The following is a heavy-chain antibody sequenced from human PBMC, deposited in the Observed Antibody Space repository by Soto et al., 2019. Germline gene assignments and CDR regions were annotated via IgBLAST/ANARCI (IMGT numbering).Heavy chain of an antibody. Sequence: EMQLLESGGGLVQHGGSLRLSCAASGFTISTYAMSWVRQAPGKGLEWVATIRGSGGNTHYADSVKGRFTTSRDNSENTVYLQMNSLRAEDTAVYYCARVKAEILSSGWYGGDDIWGHGTMVTVSS. D-gene: IGHD6-19*01. CDR1: GFTISTYA. J-gene: IGHJ3*02. V-gene: IGHV3-23*01. CDR2: IRGSGGNT. CDR3: ARVKAEILSSGWYGGDDI.